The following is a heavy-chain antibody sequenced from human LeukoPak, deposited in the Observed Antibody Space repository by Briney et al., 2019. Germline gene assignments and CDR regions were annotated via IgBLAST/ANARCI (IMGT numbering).Heavy chain of an antibody. D-gene: IGHD2-2*01. CDR3: ARDDADVAVPAAMRVGMDV. CDR2: ISAYNGNT. CDR1: GYTFTSYG. J-gene: IGHJ6*04. Sequence: ASVKVSCKASGYTFTSYGISWVRQAPGQGLEWMGWISAYNGNTNYAQKLQGRVTMTTDTSTSTAYMELRSLRSDDTAVYYCARDDADVAVPAAMRVGMDVWGKGTTVTVSS. V-gene: IGHV1-18*04.